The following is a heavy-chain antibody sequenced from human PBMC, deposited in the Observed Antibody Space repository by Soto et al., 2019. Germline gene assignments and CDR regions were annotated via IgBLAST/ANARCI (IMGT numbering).Heavy chain of an antibody. CDR2: MNPNSGNT. V-gene: IGHV1-8*01. CDR3: AREVEQQLAYNWFDP. J-gene: IGHJ5*02. D-gene: IGHD6-13*01. Sequence: ASVKVSCKASGYTFTSYDINWVRQATGQGFEYLGWMNPNSGNTGYVKSRITINPDTSKNQFSLQLSSVTPEDTAVYYCAREVEQQLAYNWFDPWGQGTLVTVSS. CDR1: GYTFTSYD.